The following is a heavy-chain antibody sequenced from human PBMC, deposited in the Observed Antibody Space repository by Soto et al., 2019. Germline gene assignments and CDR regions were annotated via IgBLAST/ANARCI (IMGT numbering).Heavy chain of an antibody. Sequence: GASVKVSCKASGYTFASYGFSWVRQAPGQGLEWMGWISAYNGNTNYAQKLQGRVTMTTDTSTSTAYMELRSLRSDDTAVYYCARIIAVAGYFDYWGQGTLVTVSS. V-gene: IGHV1-18*01. J-gene: IGHJ4*02. CDR3: ARIIAVAGYFDY. CDR1: GYTFASYG. D-gene: IGHD6-19*01. CDR2: ISAYNGNT.